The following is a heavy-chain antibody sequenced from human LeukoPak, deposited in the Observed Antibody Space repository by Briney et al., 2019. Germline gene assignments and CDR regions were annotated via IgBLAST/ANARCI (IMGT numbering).Heavy chain of an antibody. CDR2: ISAYNGNT. CDR3: ARDTGVVPAAIARPDYYYGMDV. D-gene: IGHD2-2*01. CDR1: GYTFTSYG. Sequence: ASVKVSCKASGYTFTSYGISWVRQAPGQGLEWMGWISAYNGNTNYAQKLQGRVTMTTDTSTSTAYMELRSLRSDDTAVYYCARDTGVVPAAIARPDYYYGMDVWGQGTTVAVSS. V-gene: IGHV1-18*01. J-gene: IGHJ6*02.